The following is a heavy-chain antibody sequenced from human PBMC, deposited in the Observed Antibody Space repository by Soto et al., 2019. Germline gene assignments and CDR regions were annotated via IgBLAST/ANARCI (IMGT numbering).Heavy chain of an antibody. CDR1: GFSICTDRAA. D-gene: IGHD6-19*01. Sequence: PSQTLSLTCAISGFSICTDRAAWNWIRQSPSRGLEWLGRTYYRSGWSREYAVSVRGRITINPDTSKNQFSLQLNSVTPEDTAVYFCARAYSSGWFSYFDFWGQGTLVTVSS. J-gene: IGHJ4*02. CDR2: TYYRSGWSR. V-gene: IGHV6-1*01. CDR3: ARAYSSGWFSYFDF.